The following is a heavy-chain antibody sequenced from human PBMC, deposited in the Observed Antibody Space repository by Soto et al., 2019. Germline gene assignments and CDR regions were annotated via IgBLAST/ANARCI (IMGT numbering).Heavy chain of an antibody. CDR3: ASMPITRTTPLYYFDY. CDR1: GGSISSYY. V-gene: IGHV4-4*07. CDR2: IYTSGST. D-gene: IGHD1-7*01. J-gene: IGHJ4*02. Sequence: SETLSLTCTVSGGSISSYYWSWIRQPAGKGLEWIGRIYTSGSTNYNPSLKSRVTMSVDTSKNQYSLKLSSVTAADTAVDYCASMPITRTTPLYYFDYWGQGTLVTVSP.